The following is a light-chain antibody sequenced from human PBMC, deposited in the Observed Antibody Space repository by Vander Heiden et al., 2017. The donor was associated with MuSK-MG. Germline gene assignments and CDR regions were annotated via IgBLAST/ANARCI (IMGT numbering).Light chain of an antibody. CDR3: KQRSNWL. CDR2: DAS. Sequence: ELVLPQSPATLSLSPGETATVPCRASQSVSSDLAWYQQKPGQAPRLLIYDASNGATGIPARFSGSGSGTDFTLTISSLEPEDFAVYYCKQRSNWLFGQGTRLEIK. CDR1: QSVSSD. V-gene: IGKV3-11*01. J-gene: IGKJ5*01.